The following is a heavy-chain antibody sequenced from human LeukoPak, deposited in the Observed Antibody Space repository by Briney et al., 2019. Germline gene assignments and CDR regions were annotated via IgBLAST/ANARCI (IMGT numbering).Heavy chain of an antibody. CDR2: IYYSGST. Sequence: SETLSLTCTVSGGSISSYYWSWIRQPPGKGLEWIGYIYYSGSTNYNPSLKSRVAISVDTSKNQFSLKLSSVTAADTAVYYCARARITMVRGVTLGRYAFDIWGQGTMVTVSS. D-gene: IGHD3-10*01. J-gene: IGHJ3*02. CDR1: GGSISSYY. CDR3: ARARITMVRGVTLGRYAFDI. V-gene: IGHV4-59*12.